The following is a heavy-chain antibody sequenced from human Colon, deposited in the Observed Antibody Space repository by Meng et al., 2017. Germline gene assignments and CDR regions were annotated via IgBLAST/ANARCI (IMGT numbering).Heavy chain of an antibody. D-gene: IGHD3-22*01. CDR1: GYSISTAYY. Sequence: VQLQEPGTGLVKPSETLSLTCSVSGYSISTAYYWGWIRQTPGKGLEWIASIDRSGTTYYNPSLESRVTISVDTSKNHFSLRLNSVTAADTAVYFCARTIYSSSVDYWGQGTLVTVSS. CDR2: IDRSGTT. CDR3: ARTIYSSSVDY. V-gene: IGHV4-38-2*01. J-gene: IGHJ4*02.